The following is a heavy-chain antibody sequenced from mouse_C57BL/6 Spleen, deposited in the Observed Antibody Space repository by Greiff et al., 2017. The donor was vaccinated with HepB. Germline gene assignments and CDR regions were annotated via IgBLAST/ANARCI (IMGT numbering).Heavy chain of an antibody. CDR3: ARRGYSNYDFDY. V-gene: IGHV5-9*01. CDR2: ISGGGGNT. Sequence: EVQVVESGGGLVKPGGSLKLSCAASGFTFSSYTMSWVRQTPEKRLEWVATISGGGGNTYYPDSVKGRFTISRDNAKNTLYLQMSSLRSEDTALYYCARRGYSNYDFDYWGQGTTLTVSS. CDR1: GFTFSSYT. D-gene: IGHD2-5*01. J-gene: IGHJ2*01.